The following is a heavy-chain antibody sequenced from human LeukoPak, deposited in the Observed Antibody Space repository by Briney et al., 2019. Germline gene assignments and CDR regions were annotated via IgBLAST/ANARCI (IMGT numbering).Heavy chain of an antibody. D-gene: IGHD3-3*01. Sequence: ASVKVSCKASGYTFTSYDIDWVRQATGQGLEWMGWMNPNSGNTGYAQKFQGRVTMTRNTSLRTAYMEVSSLSYEDTDVYYFSGGFLRLDYFYYMDVLGKGTTVTVSS. V-gene: IGHV1-8*01. CDR1: GYTFTSYD. CDR3: SGGFLRLDYFYYMDV. CDR2: MNPNSGNT. J-gene: IGHJ6*03.